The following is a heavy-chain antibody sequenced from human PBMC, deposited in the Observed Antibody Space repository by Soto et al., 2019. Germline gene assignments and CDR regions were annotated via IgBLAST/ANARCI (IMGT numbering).Heavy chain of an antibody. D-gene: IGHD2-2*01. Sequence: RASVKVSCKASGGTFSTYAISWVRQAPGQGLEWMGGIIPIFGTANYAQKFQGRVTITANESTTTTYVELSSLRSEDTAVYYCARQKPPPPGPRGIVVVTPGLFPRGGPGMDVWGQGTTVTVSS. CDR3: ARQKPPPPGPRGIVVVTPGLFPRGGPGMDV. V-gene: IGHV1-69*13. J-gene: IGHJ6*02. CDR2: IIPIFGTA. CDR1: GGTFSTYA.